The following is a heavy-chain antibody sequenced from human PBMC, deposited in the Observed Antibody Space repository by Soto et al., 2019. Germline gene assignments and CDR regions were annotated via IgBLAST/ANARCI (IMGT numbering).Heavy chain of an antibody. J-gene: IGHJ4*01. CDR1: GGSINNAGYY. V-gene: IGHV4-31*03. CDR2: IYYSGNT. Sequence: QVQLQESGPGLVKPSQTLSLTCTVSGGSINNAGYYWTWIRQHPRKGLGWIGYIYYSGNTFYNPSLKSRVSISVDTSKNQFSLNLTSVTAADTAVFYCARADWSGWIDYWGHGTLVTVSS. CDR3: ARADWSGWIDY. D-gene: IGHD6-19*01.